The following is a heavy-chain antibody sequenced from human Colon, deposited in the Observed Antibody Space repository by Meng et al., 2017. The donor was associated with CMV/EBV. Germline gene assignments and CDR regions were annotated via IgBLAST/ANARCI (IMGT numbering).Heavy chain of an antibody. CDR2: IKPSTGDT. Sequence: QVQLVQSGVEVKKPGTSVNLSCKASGYTFTGYWMHWVRQAPGQGLEWMGRIKPSTGDTNYAQNFQGRVTVTRDTSISTVYMEVNSLTSDDTAVHYCTREGFDYWGQGALVTVSS. CDR3: TREGFDY. J-gene: IGHJ4*02. V-gene: IGHV1-2*06. CDR1: GYTFTGYW.